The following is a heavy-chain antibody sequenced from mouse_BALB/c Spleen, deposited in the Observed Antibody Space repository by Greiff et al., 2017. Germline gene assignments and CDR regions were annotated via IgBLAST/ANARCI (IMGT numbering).Heavy chain of an antibody. Sequence: QVQLKESGAELMKPGASVKMSCKASGYTFTSYWMHWVKQRPGQGLEWIGYINPSTGYTEYNQKFKDKATLTADKSSSTAYMQLSSLTSEDSAVYYCARDYGSCAYWGQGTLVTVSA. CDR2: INPSTGYT. CDR1: GYTFTSYW. V-gene: IGHV1S26*01. D-gene: IGHD1-2*01. CDR3: ARDYGSCAY. J-gene: IGHJ3*01.